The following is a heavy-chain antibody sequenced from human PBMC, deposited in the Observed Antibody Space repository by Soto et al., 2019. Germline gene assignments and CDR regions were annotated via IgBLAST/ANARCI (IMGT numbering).Heavy chain of an antibody. J-gene: IGHJ4*02. CDR1: GYTFTGYY. D-gene: IGHD6-13*01. V-gene: IGHV1-2*04. CDR3: ARRGGGSSSWYYFDY. Sequence: GASVKVSCKASGYTFTGYYMHWVRQAPGQGLEWMGWINPNSGGTNYAQKFQGWVTMTRDTSIGTAYMELSRLRSDDTAVYYCARRGGGSSSWYYFDYWGQGTLVTVSS. CDR2: INPNSGGT.